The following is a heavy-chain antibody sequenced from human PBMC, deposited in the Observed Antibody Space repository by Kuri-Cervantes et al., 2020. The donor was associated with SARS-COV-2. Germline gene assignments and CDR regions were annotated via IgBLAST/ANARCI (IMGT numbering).Heavy chain of an antibody. CDR3: ASGSAPAAIYYYYYMDV. CDR2: IYYSGST. CDR1: GGSISSSSYY. V-gene: IGHV4-39*07. J-gene: IGHJ6*03. D-gene: IGHD2-2*01. Sequence: SETLSLTCTVSGGSISSSSYYWGWIRQPPGKGLEWIGSIYYSGSTYYNPSLKGRVTISVDTSKNQFSLKLSSVTAADTAVYYCASGSAPAAIYYYYYMDVWGEGTTVTVSS.